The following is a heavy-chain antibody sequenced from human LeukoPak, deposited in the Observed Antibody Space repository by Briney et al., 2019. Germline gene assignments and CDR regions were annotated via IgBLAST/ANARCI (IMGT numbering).Heavy chain of an antibody. CDR1: GGSFSGYY. CDR2: INHSGST. V-gene: IGHV4-34*01. CDR3: ARGHGSSGWFGY. Sequence: SETLSLTCAVYGGSFSGYYWSWIRQPPGKGLEWIGEINHSGSTNYNPSLKSRVTISVDTSKNQFSLKLSSVNAADTAVYYCARGHGSSGWFGYWGQGTLVTVSS. J-gene: IGHJ4*02. D-gene: IGHD6-19*01.